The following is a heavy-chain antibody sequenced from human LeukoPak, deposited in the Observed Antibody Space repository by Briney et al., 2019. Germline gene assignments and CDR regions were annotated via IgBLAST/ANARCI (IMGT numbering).Heavy chain of an antibody. CDR2: IYYSGST. Sequence: SETPSLTCTVSGGSISSYYWSWIRQPPGKGLEWIGYIYYSGSTNYNPSLKSRVTISVDTSKNQFSLKLSSVTAADTAVYYCARGSYSSGFDYWGQGTLVTVSS. V-gene: IGHV4-59*01. CDR1: GGSISSYY. J-gene: IGHJ4*02. D-gene: IGHD6-19*01. CDR3: ARGSYSSGFDY.